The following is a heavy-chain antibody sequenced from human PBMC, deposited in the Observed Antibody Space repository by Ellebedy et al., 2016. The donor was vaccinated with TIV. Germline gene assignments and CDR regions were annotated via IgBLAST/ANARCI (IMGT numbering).Heavy chain of an antibody. CDR1: GFTFSSYS. D-gene: IGHD2-2*01. J-gene: IGHJ4*02. CDR3: ARDTCFSTSCYSDY. Sequence: GESLKISXAASGFTFSSYSMRWVRQAPGKGLEWVSYISSTSSHIYYADSVQGRFTISRDNAKNTLFLQVNSLRAEDTAVYYCARDTCFSTSCYSDYWGQGALVTVSS. V-gene: IGHV3-21*06. CDR2: ISSTSSHI.